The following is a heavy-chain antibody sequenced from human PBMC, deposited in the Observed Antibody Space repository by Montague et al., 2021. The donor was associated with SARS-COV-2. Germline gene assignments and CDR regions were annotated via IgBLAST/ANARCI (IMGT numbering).Heavy chain of an antibody. V-gene: IGHV4-59*01. CDR1: GGSISSYY. CDR2: IYYSGST. Sequence: SETLSLTCTVSGGSISSYYWSWIQQPPGKGLEWIGYIYYSGSTNYNLSLKSRVTISVDTSKNQFSLKLSSVTAADTAVYYCARVFPRWLQFDPYFDYWGQGTLVTVSS. CDR3: ARVFPRWLQFDPYFDY. D-gene: IGHD5-24*01. J-gene: IGHJ4*02.